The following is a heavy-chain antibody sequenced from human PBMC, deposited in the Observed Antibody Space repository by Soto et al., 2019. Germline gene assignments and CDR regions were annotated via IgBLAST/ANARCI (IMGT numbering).Heavy chain of an antibody. CDR3: ARHMKIYGDEAFDY. CDR2: IHYNGRT. J-gene: IGHJ4*02. D-gene: IGHD3-10*01. Sequence: QVQLQESGPGLVKPSETLSLTCTVSGGSISGYYWSWIRQPPGEGLEWIGFIHYNGRTSYNPSLKSRLTISLDTPNNQFSLSLSSVTAADTAVYYCARHMKIYGDEAFDYWGQGTPVTVSS. V-gene: IGHV4-59*08. CDR1: GGSISGYY.